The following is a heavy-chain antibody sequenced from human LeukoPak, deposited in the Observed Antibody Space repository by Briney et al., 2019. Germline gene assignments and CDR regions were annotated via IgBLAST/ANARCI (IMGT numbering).Heavy chain of an antibody. CDR1: GFSFDDYG. V-gene: IGHV3-43*01. CDR2: ITWDGDST. CDR3: AKDRSQFEPTFPDY. J-gene: IGHJ4*02. D-gene: IGHD1-14*01. Sequence: SGGSLRLSCAASGFSFDDYGMHWVRQPPGKRLEWVSLITWDGDSTYYADAVKGRFTISRDNSKNSLYLQMNSLRTEDTALYFCAKDRSQFEPTFPDYWGQGTLVTVSS.